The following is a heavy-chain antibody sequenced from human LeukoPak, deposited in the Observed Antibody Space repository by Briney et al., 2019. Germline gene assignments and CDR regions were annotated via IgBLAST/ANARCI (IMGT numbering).Heavy chain of an antibody. CDR3: AKAWHRIMVIQDFFDY. J-gene: IGHJ4*02. Sequence: GGSLRLSCAASGFTFDDYTMHWVRQAPGKGLEWVSLITWDGRTTFYADSVKGRFTISRDNSKNSLYLQMNSLRTEDTGLYYCAKAWHRIMVIQDFFDYWGQGTLVTVSS. D-gene: IGHD3-16*01. CDR1: GFTFDDYT. V-gene: IGHV3-43*01. CDR2: ITWDGRTT.